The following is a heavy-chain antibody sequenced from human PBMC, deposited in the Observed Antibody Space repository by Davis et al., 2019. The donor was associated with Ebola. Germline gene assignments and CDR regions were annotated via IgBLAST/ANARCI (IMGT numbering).Heavy chain of an antibody. V-gene: IGHV3-9*01. Sequence: SLKISCTVSGFTFDDYAMHWVRQVPGKRLEWVSGITWNGGNTGYLDSVKGRFIISRDNAKNSLFLEMSSLRLEDTAFYYCVKDSSGDYRHQSLFDSWGQGTRVTVSS. CDR2: ITWNGGNT. J-gene: IGHJ5*01. CDR1: GFTFDDYA. D-gene: IGHD2-15*01. CDR3: VKDSSGDYRHQSLFDS.